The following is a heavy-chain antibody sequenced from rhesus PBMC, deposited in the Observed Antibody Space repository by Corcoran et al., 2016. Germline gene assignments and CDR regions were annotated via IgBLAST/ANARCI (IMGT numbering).Heavy chain of an antibody. CDR2: ISYTCKTI. Sequence: EVQLVESGGGLVQPGGSLRLSCAASGLSFSSYDMSWVRQASGKGLYWVSYISYTCKTIYYAYSVKGLFTISRENAKNSLSLQMSSLRAEDTAVYYCTRGILGGYWGQGVLVTVSS. CDR3: TRGILGGY. D-gene: IGHD3-34*01. CDR1: GLSFSSYD. V-gene: IGHV3-136*01. J-gene: IGHJ4*01.